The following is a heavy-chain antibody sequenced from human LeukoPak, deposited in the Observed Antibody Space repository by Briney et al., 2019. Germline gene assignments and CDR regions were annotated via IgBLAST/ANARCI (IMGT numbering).Heavy chain of an antibody. D-gene: IGHD2-15*01. CDR3: ARVFCSGGSCWQY. CDR1: GGSFSGYY. Sequence: PSETLSLTCAVYGGSFSGYYWSWIRQPPGKGLEWIGEINHSGSTNYNPPLKSRVTISVDTSKNQFSLKLSSVTAADTAVYYCARVFCSGGSCWQYWGQGTLVTVSS. J-gene: IGHJ4*02. V-gene: IGHV4-34*01. CDR2: INHSGST.